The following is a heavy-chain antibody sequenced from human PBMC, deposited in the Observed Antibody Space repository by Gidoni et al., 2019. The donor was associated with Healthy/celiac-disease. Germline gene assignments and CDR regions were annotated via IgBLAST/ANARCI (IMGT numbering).Heavy chain of an antibody. J-gene: IGHJ6*02. V-gene: IGHV4-34*01. CDR3: AREGVAGSPHGMDV. CDR1: GGSFSGYY. CDR2: INHSGST. D-gene: IGHD6-19*01. Sequence: QVQLQQWGAGLLKPSETLSLTCAVYGGSFSGYYWSWIRQPPGKGLEWIGEINHSGSTNYNPSLKSRVTISVDTSKNQFSLKLSSVTAADTAVYYCAREGVAGSPHGMDVWGQGTTVTVSS.